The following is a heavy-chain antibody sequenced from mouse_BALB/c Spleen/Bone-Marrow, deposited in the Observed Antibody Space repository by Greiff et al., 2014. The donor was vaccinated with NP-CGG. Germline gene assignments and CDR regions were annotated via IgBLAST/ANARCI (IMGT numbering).Heavy chain of an antibody. V-gene: IGHV1-80*01. CDR2: IYPGDGDT. CDR1: GYSFSAYW. Sequence: QVQLQQSGAELVRPGSSVKISCKASGYSFSAYWMNWVKQRPGQGLEWIGQIYPGDGDTNYNGKFKGKATLTADKSSSTAYMQLSSLTSEDSAVYFCTRSTATFDYWGQGTTLTVSS. J-gene: IGHJ2*01. D-gene: IGHD1-2*01. CDR3: TRSTATFDY.